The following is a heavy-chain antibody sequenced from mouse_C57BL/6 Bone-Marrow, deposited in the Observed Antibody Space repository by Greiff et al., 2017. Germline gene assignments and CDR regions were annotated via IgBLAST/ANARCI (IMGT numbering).Heavy chain of an antibody. V-gene: IGHV14-4*01. Sequence: VQLQQSGAELVRPGASVKLSCTASGFNIKDDYMHWVKQRPEQGLEWIGWIDPENGDTEYASKFQGKATITADTSSNPAYLQLSSLTSEDTADYYCTAGCDGDPFDYWGQGTTLTVSS. CDR2: IDPENGDT. J-gene: IGHJ2*01. CDR1: GFNIKDDY. CDR3: TAGCDGDPFDY. D-gene: IGHD2-3*01.